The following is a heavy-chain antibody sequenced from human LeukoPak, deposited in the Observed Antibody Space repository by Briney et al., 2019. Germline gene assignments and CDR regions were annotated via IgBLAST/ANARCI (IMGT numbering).Heavy chain of an antibody. D-gene: IGHD3-22*01. J-gene: IGHJ4*02. Sequence: GGSLRLSCAASGVTVSRDYMSWVRQAPGKGLEWVSVIYPDGTTYYADSVKGRFTISRDNAKNSLYLQMNSLRAEDTAVYYCARVPYLYYYDSSGYYIDYWGQGTLVTVSS. V-gene: IGHV3-66*01. CDR1: GVTVSRDY. CDR3: ARVPYLYYYDSSGYYIDY. CDR2: IYPDGTT.